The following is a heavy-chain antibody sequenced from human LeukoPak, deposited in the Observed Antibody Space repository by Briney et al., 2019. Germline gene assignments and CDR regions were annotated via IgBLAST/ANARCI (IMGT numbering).Heavy chain of an antibody. J-gene: IGHJ6*03. Sequence: GGSLRLSCAASGFTFDDYGMSWVRQAPGKGLDWVPGINWNGGSTGYADSVKGRFTISRDNAKNSLYLQMNSLRAEDTALYYCARDPGGSGSLWYYYYYMDVWGKGTTVTVSS. CDR2: INWNGGST. D-gene: IGHD3-10*01. CDR1: GFTFDDYG. CDR3: ARDPGGSGSLWYYYYYMDV. V-gene: IGHV3-20*04.